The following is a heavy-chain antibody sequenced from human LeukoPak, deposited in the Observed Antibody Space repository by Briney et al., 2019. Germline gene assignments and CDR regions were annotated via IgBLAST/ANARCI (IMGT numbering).Heavy chain of an antibody. CDR1: GGSISSYY. CDR3: ARDRTYCSSTSCYYSAFNI. Sequence: SETLSLTCTVSGGSISSYYWSWIRQPAGKGLEWIGRIYTSGSTNYNPFLKSRVTMSVDTSKNQFSLKLSSVTAADTAVYYCARDRTYCSSTSCYYSAFNIWGEGTMVTVSS. J-gene: IGHJ3*02. CDR2: IYTSGST. D-gene: IGHD2-2*01. V-gene: IGHV4-4*07.